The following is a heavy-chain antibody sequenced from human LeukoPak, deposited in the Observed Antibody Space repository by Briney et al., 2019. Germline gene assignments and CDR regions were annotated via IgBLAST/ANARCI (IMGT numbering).Heavy chain of an antibody. V-gene: IGHV3-30-3*02. Sequence: GGSLRLSCAASGFTFSSYAMHWVRRAPGKGLEWVAVISYDGSNKYYADSVKGRFTISRDNSKNTLYLQMNSLRAEDTAVYYCAIRSGSYDYWGQGTLVTVSS. CDR1: GFTFSSYA. D-gene: IGHD1-26*01. J-gene: IGHJ4*02. CDR3: AIRSGSYDY. CDR2: ISYDGSNK.